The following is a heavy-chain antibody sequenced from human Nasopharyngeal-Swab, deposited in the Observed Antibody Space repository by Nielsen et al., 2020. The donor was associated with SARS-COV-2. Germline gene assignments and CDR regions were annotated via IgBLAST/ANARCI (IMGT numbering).Heavy chain of an antibody. J-gene: IGHJ4*02. Sequence: WVRQVPVQRLEWIGWIVVGSGNTNYAQKFQERVTITRDMSTGTAYMELSSLRSEDTAVYYCAASLPYDSSGYYSWGQGTLVTVSS. CDR2: IVVGSGNT. D-gene: IGHD3-22*01. CDR3: AASLPYDSSGYYS. V-gene: IGHV1-58*01.